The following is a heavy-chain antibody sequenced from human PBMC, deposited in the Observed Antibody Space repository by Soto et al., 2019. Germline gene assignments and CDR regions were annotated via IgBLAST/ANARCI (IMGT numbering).Heavy chain of an antibody. CDR2: ISSSGSSI. V-gene: IGHV3-48*03. CDR1: GFIFSSYE. Sequence: PGGSLRLSCAASGFIFSSYEMNWVRQAPGKGLQWVSYISSSGSSIDYADSVKGRFTISRDNAKNSLYLQMNSLRAEDTAVYYCARGRSGYSHFDYWGQGTLVTSPQ. CDR3: ARGRSGYSHFDY. J-gene: IGHJ4*02. D-gene: IGHD3-3*01.